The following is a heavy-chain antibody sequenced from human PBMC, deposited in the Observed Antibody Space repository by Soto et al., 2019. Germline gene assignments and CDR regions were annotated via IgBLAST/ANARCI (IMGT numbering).Heavy chain of an antibody. D-gene: IGHD6-19*01. Sequence: QVQLQESGPGLVKPSGTLSLTCAVTGGSISSSNCWTWVRQPPGEGLEWVGEISRSGTTNYKPSLKSRVSISVDKSRNEFSLNLGSVTAADTAMYYCARDSASSGVFTWGQGTMVTVSS. CDR3: ARDSASSGVFT. CDR2: ISRSGTT. CDR1: GGSISSSNC. V-gene: IGHV4-4*02. J-gene: IGHJ3*01.